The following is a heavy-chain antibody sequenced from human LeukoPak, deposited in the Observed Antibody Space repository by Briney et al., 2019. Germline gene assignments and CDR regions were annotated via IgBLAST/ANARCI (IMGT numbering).Heavy chain of an antibody. CDR2: SDYSGST. CDR3: ARDSLAGYCSSTSCSYFDY. CDR1: GGSISSGGYY. J-gene: IGHJ4*02. D-gene: IGHD2-2*01. V-gene: IGHV4-31*03. Sequence: SQTLTLTCTVSGGSISSGGYYWSWIRQHPGKGLEGIVYSDYSGSTYYNPYLKSRVSISVDTSKNQFSLKLSSVTAADTAVYYCARDSLAGYCSSTSCSYFDYWGQGTLVTVSS.